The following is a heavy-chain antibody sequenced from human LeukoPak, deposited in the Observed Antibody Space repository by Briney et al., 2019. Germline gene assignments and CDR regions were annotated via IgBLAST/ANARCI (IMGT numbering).Heavy chain of an antibody. CDR3: ARDSGGFWSGPSNWLDP. CDR2: INAYNGNT. CDR1: GYTFTSYG. D-gene: IGHD3-3*01. V-gene: IGHV1-18*01. J-gene: IGHJ5*02. Sequence: ASVKVSCKASGYTFTSYGMSWVRQAPGQGLEWMGWINAYNGNTNYAQKLQGRVTMTTDTSLSTAYMELSSLRSDDTEVYYCARDSGGFWSGPSNWLDPWGQGTLVTVSS.